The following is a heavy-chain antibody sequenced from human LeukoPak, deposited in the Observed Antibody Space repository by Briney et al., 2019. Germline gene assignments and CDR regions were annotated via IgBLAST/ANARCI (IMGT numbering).Heavy chain of an antibody. CDR1: GFTFSSYA. J-gene: IGHJ4*02. CDR3: ARDPEFALSVFDY. CDR2: ISYDGSNK. V-gene: IGHV3-30-3*01. D-gene: IGHD3-16*01. Sequence: GRSLRLSCAASGFTFSSYAMHWVRQAPGKGLEWVAVISYDGSNKYYADSVKGRFTISRDNSKNTLYPQMNSLRAEDTAVYYCARDPEFALSVFDYWGLGTLVTVSS.